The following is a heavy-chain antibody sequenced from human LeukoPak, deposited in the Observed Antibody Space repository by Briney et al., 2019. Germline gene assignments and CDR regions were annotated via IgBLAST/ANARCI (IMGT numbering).Heavy chain of an antibody. Sequence: SETLSLTCTVSGGSISSGSYYWSWIRQPAGKGLEWIGRIYTSGSTNYNPSLKSRVTISVDTSKTQFSLKVTSVTAADTAVYFCARGPYSYDSSGAFDIWGQGTMVTVSS. CDR1: GGSISSGSYY. V-gene: IGHV4-61*02. CDR3: ARGPYSYDSSGAFDI. J-gene: IGHJ3*02. D-gene: IGHD3-22*01. CDR2: IYTSGST.